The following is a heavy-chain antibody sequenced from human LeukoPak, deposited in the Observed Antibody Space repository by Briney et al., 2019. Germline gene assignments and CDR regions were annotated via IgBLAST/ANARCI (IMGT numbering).Heavy chain of an antibody. D-gene: IGHD1-26*01. CDR3: ARENSGSYRQFDY. J-gene: IGHJ4*02. V-gene: IGHV4-4*07. CDR1: GGSISSYY. CDR2: IYPSGST. Sequence: SETLSLTCTVSGGSISSYYWTWIRQPAGKGLEWIGRIYPSGSTNYNPSLKSRVTMSVDTSKNQFSLKLNSVTAAATAAYYCARENSGSYRQFDYWGQGTLVTVSS.